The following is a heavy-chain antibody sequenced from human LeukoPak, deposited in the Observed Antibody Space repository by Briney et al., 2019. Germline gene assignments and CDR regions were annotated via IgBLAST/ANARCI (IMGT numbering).Heavy chain of an antibody. CDR1: GGSISSYY. CDR3: ARESPRYYYGMDV. CDR2: IYYSGST. Sequence: SETLSLTCTGSGGSISSYYWSWIRQPPGKGLEWIGYIYYSGSTNYNPSLKSRVTISVDTSKNQFSLKLSSVTAADTAVYYCARESPRYYYGMDVWGQGTTVTVSS. V-gene: IGHV4-59*01. J-gene: IGHJ6*02.